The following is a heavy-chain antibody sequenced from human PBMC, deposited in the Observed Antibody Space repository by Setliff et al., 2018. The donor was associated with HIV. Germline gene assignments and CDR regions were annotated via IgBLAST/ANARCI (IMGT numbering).Heavy chain of an antibody. CDR2: INHSGST. CDR1: GGSFSGYY. J-gene: IGHJ4*02. V-gene: IGHV4-34*01. D-gene: IGHD1-26*01. CDR3: AGGPGTTSIDY. Sequence: SETLSLTCAVYGGSFSGYYWSWIRQPPGKGLEWIGEINHSGSTNYNMSLWSRVTISLDASRNQFSLELISVTAADTAVYYCAGGPGTTSIDYWAQGTLVTAPQ.